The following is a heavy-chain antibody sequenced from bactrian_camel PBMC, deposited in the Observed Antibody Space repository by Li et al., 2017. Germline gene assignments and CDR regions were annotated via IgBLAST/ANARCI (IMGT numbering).Heavy chain of an antibody. CDR1: GFTFSTTS. CDR3: ALSSTWYCLLRGPADFNY. J-gene: IGHJ4*01. Sequence: DVQLVESGGGLVPPGGSLRLSCAASGFTFSTTSMFWVRQAPGKAREGIAVIDSDGDTAYAESMKDRFTISVDNAKNTVYFQLNSLTSDDTATYYCALSSTWYCLLRGPADFNYWGQGTQVTVS. D-gene: IGHD2*01. V-gene: IGHV3S10*01. CDR2: IDSDGDT.